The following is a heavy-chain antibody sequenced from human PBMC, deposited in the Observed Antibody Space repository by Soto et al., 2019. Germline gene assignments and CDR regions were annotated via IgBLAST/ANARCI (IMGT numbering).Heavy chain of an antibody. V-gene: IGHV3-30*18. CDR3: AKNGSSVFDY. CDR2: ISYDGSNK. Sequence: GSLRLSFAASGFTFSSYVMHWVRQAPVKGLEWVAVISYDGSNKYYADSVKGRFTISRDNSKNTLYLQMNSLRAEDTAVYYCAKNGSSVFDYWGQGTLVTVYS. CDR1: GFTFSSYV. J-gene: IGHJ4*02. D-gene: IGHD1-26*01.